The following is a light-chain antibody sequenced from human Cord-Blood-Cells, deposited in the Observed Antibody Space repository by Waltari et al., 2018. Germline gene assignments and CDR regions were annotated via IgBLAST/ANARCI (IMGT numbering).Light chain of an antibody. V-gene: IGLV2-14*01. CDR1: STDVGGYHY. Sequence: QSALPQPASVSGSPGQSITISCTGTSTDVGGYHYVSWYQQHPGKAPKLMIYEVSNRPSGVSNRFSGSKSGNTASLTISGLQAEDEADYYCSSYTSSSTYVFGTGTNVTVL. CDR3: SSYTSSSTYV. CDR2: EVS. J-gene: IGLJ1*01.